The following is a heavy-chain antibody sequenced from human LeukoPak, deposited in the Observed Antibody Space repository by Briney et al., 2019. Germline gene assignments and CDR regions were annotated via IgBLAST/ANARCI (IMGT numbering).Heavy chain of an antibody. D-gene: IGHD6-13*01. V-gene: IGHV6-1*01. Sequence: SQTLSLTCAISGDSVSSNSAAWNWIRQSPSRGLEWLGRTYYRSKWYNDYAVSVKSRITINPDTSKNQFSLQLNSVTPEDTAVYYCARDPYSSSWWGGDYYYGMDVWGQGTTVTVSS. CDR2: TYYRSKWYN. CDR1: GDSVSSNSAA. J-gene: IGHJ6*02. CDR3: ARDPYSSSWWGGDYYYGMDV.